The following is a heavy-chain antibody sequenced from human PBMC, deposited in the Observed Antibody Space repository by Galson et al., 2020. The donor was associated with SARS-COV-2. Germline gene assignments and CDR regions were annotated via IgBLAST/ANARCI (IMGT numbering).Heavy chain of an antibody. V-gene: IGHV4-59*11. CDR1: GASISGHY. J-gene: IGHJ3*02. D-gene: IGHD6-19*01. Sequence: SETLSLTCTVSGASISGHYWSWVRQPPGKGLEWIGYVHYYGTTNYNTSLKSRVTISLDTSRSQFSLMLHSVTAADTAVYYCVSSRSGWYQDSYDIWGQGTRVTVSS. CDR2: VHYYGTT. CDR3: VSSRSGWYQDSYDI.